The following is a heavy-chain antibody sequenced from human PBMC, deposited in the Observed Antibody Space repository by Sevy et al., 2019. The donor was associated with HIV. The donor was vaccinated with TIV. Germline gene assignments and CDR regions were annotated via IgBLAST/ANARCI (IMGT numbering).Heavy chain of an antibody. CDR2: ITRNSYEAYGGTT. CDR1: GFTFDDYA. Sequence: GGSLRLSCTTSGFTFDDYAMSWFRQAPGKGLEWVAFITRNSYEAYGGTTEYAASVRGRFIISRDDSKSIAYLQMNSLKTGDPAVYHCTRGLVTADTPEYFFDYWGQGTLVTVSS. J-gene: IGHJ4*02. CDR3: TRGLVTADTPEYFFDY. V-gene: IGHV3-49*03. D-gene: IGHD3-9*01.